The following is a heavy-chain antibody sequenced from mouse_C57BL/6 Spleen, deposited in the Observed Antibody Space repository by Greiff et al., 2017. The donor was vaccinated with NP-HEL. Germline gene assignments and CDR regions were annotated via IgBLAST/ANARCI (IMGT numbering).Heavy chain of an antibody. Sequence: EVQLVESGGGLVKPGGSLKISCAASGFTFSSYAMSWVRQTPEKRLEWVATISDGGSYTNYPDNVKGRFTISRDNAKNNLYLQMSHLKSEDAAMYYCAGLAWFDYWGQGTLVTVSA. V-gene: IGHV5-4*01. J-gene: IGHJ3*01. CDR1: GFTFSSYA. D-gene: IGHD6-1*01. CDR2: ISDGGSYT. CDR3: AGLAWFDY.